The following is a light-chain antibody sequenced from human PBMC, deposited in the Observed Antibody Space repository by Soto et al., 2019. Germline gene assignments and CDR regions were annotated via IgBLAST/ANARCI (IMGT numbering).Light chain of an antibody. Sequence: NQLTQSPASLSASVGDRVSITCRASHGISSYLDWYQQEPGKAPRLLIYAASTLQSGVPSRFSGSGSGTDFTLTINSLQPEDFATYYCQQINSYPLTFGGGTKVDIK. J-gene: IGKJ4*01. V-gene: IGKV1-9*01. CDR2: AAS. CDR1: HGISSY. CDR3: QQINSYPLT.